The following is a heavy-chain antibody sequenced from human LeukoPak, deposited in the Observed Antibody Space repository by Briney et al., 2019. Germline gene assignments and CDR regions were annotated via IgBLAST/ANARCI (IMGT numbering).Heavy chain of an antibody. Sequence: PGGSLRLSCPASGFTFSNYNMNWVRQAPGKGLEWVSYISYSSSNIYYADSVKGRFTISRDNAKNSLYLQMNSLRAEDTAVYYCARMAAAGYFDYWGQGTLVTVSS. CDR1: GFTFSNYN. CDR2: ISYSSSNI. J-gene: IGHJ4*02. D-gene: IGHD6-13*01. V-gene: IGHV3-48*01. CDR3: ARMAAAGYFDY.